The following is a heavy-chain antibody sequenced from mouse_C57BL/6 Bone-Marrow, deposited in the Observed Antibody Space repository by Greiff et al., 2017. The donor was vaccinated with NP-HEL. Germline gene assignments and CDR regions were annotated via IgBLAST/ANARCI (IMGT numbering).Heavy chain of an antibody. Sequence: DVMLVESGGGLVKPGGSLKLSCAASGFTFSSYAMSWVRQTPEKRLEWVATISDGGSYTYYPDNVKGRFTISRDNAKNNLYLQMSHLKSEDTAMYYCARAADYWGQGTSVTVSS. CDR2: ISDGGSYT. CDR3: ARAADY. J-gene: IGHJ4*01. V-gene: IGHV5-4*03. CDR1: GFTFSSYA.